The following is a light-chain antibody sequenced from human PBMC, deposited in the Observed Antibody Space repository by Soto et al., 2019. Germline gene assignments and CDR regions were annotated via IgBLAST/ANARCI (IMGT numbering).Light chain of an antibody. J-gene: IGKJ1*01. CDR3: QQYGSLWT. V-gene: IGKV3-20*01. CDR1: QSVSSSY. Sequence: EIVLTQSPGTLSLSPGERATLSCRASQSVSSSYLAWYQQKPGQAPRLLIYGASSRATGIPDRFSGSGSGTDFTLTISRLEPEDFAVYYCQQYGSLWTFGQGTKVDIX. CDR2: GAS.